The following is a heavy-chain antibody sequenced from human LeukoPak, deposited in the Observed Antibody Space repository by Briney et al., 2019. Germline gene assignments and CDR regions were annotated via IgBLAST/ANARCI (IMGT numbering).Heavy chain of an antibody. J-gene: IGHJ6*03. CDR2: ISPTTNYI. CDR3: AKAYYYYYMDV. D-gene: IGHD2-21*01. Sequence: GGSLRLSCAASGFTFSSYNMNWVRQAPGKGLEWVSSISPTTNYIYYADSVRGRFTISRDNAKNSLYLQMNSLRAEDTAVYYCAKAYYYYYMDVWGKGTTVTVSS. CDR1: GFTFSSYN. V-gene: IGHV3-21*01.